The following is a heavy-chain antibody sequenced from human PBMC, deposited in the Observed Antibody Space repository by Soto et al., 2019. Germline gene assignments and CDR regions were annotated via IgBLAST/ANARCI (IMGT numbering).Heavy chain of an antibody. Sequence: SETLSLTCTVSGGSISSGDYYWSWIRQPPGKGLEWIGYIYYSGSTYYNPSLKSRVTISVDTSKNQFSLKLSSVTAADTAVYYCARESRDYKQDYYFDYWGQGTLVTVSS. CDR1: GGSISSGDYY. CDR3: ARESRDYKQDYYFDY. J-gene: IGHJ4*02. CDR2: IYYSGST. D-gene: IGHD4-17*01. V-gene: IGHV4-30-4*01.